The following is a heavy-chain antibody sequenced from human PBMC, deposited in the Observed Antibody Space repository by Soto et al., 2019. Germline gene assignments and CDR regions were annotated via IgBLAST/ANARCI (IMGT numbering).Heavy chain of an antibody. Sequence: EVKLWESGGGLVLPGGSLRLSCEASGFTFSNFGMSWVRQAPGKGLEWVSGLTGNGATTYYADSVKGRFTISRDNSKNTLTLQMKSLRVEDPAAYFCAQGGQDQQPYQFDYWGQGTLVTVSS. CDR2: LTGNGATT. CDR3: AQGGQDQQPYQFDY. V-gene: IGHV3-23*01. J-gene: IGHJ4*02. D-gene: IGHD2-2*01. CDR1: GFTFSNFG.